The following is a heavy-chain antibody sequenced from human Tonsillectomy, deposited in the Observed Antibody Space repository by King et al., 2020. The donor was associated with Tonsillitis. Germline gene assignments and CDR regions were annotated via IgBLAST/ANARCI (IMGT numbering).Heavy chain of an antibody. D-gene: IGHD6-19*01. Sequence: LQLQESGPGLVKPSETLSLTCTVSGGSISSYYWSWIRQPPGKGLEWIGYIYYSGSTNYNPSLKSRVTISVDTSKNQFSLKLSSVTAADTAVYYCARVGGSGWYGVDYWGLGTLVTVSS. CDR2: IYYSGST. CDR3: ARVGGSGWYGVDY. J-gene: IGHJ4*02. V-gene: IGHV4-59*01. CDR1: GGSISSYY.